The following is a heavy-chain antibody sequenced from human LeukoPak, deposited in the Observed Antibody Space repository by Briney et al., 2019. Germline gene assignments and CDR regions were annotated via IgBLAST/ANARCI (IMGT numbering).Heavy chain of an antibody. V-gene: IGHV4-59*01. CDR3: ARGGTAMVINY. CDR1: GDSINNYY. Sequence: SETLSLTCTVSGDSINNYYWSWIRQPPGKGLEWIGYIFYSGSTNYNPSLKSRVTISVDTSKNQFFLKLTSVTAADAAVYYCARGGTAMVINYWGQGTLVTVSS. J-gene: IGHJ4*02. CDR2: IFYSGST. D-gene: IGHD5-18*01.